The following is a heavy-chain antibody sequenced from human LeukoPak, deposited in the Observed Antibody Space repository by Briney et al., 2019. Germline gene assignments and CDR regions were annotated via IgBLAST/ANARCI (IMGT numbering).Heavy chain of an antibody. V-gene: IGHV3-21*01. Sequence: GGSLRLSCAASGFTFSSYSMNWVRQAPGKGLEWVSSISSSSSYIYYADSVKGRFTISRDNAKNSLYLQMNSLRAEDTAVYYCARDSGQDIVVVVAVDYFDYWGQGTPVTVSS. CDR3: ARDSGQDIVVVVAVDYFDY. CDR1: GFTFSSYS. D-gene: IGHD2-15*01. CDR2: ISSSSSYI. J-gene: IGHJ4*02.